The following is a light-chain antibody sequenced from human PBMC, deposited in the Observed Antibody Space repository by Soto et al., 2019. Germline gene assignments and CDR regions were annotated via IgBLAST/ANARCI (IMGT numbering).Light chain of an antibody. CDR3: CSYAGHSTFV. Sequence: QSALTQPASVSGSPGQSITISCTGTSSDVGGYNLASWYQQHPGKAPKVVIYDGNKRPSGISYRFSASKSGNTASLTISGLRTEDEADYYCCSYAGHSTFVFGSGTKVTVL. CDR1: SSDVGGYNL. CDR2: DGN. V-gene: IGLV2-23*03. J-gene: IGLJ1*01.